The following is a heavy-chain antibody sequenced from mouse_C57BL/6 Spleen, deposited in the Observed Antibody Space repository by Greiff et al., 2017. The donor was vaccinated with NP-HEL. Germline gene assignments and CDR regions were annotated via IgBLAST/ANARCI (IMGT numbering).Heavy chain of an antibody. CDR2: ISSGSSTI. V-gene: IGHV5-17*01. CDR3: ARDDGYYVWYAMDY. CDR1: GFTFSDYG. D-gene: IGHD2-3*01. J-gene: IGHJ4*01. Sequence: EVKLVESGGGLVKPGGSLKLSCAASGFTFSDYGMHWVRQAPEKGLEWVAYISSGSSTIYYADTVKGRFTISRDNAKNTLFLQMTSLRSEDTAMYYCARDDGYYVWYAMDYWGQGTSVTVSS.